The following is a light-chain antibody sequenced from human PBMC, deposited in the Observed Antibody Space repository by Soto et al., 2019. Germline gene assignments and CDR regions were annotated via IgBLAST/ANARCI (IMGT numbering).Light chain of an antibody. CDR2: NAA. J-gene: IGKJ3*01. V-gene: IGKV3-15*01. CDR3: QQYYKWPPFT. Sequence: EIVMTQSPATLSVSPGERATLSCRASQRIDTXLAWYQQRPGQAPRLLLYNAATRATGIPARFSGRGFGTEFTLTISSLQSEDFALYYCQQYYKWPPFTFGPGTKVDI. CDR1: QRIDTX.